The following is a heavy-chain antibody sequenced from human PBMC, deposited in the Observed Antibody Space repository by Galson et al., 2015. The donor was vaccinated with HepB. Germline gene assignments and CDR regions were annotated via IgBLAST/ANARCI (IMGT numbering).Heavy chain of an antibody. Sequence: CAISGDSVSSTSAAWKWIRQSPSRGLEWLGRTYYRSKWYNDYAVSVKSRITINPDTSKNQFSLQLNSVTPEDTAVYYCAMGGRDAFDIWGQGTMVTVSS. D-gene: IGHD3-16*01. CDR1: GDSVSSTSAA. J-gene: IGHJ3*02. CDR2: TYYRSKWYN. CDR3: AMGGRDAFDI. V-gene: IGHV6-1*01.